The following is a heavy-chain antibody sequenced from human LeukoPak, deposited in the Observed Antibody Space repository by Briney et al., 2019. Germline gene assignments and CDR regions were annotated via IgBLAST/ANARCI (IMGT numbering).Heavy chain of an antibody. V-gene: IGHV3-21*01. J-gene: IGHJ4*02. D-gene: IGHD3-3*01. Sequence: GGSLRLSCAVSGFIFDDYAMHWVRQAPGKGLEWVSSISSSSSYIYYADSVKGRFTISRDNAKNSLYLQMNSLRAEDTAVYYCARESMSGFDYWGQGTLVTVSS. CDR2: ISSSSSYI. CDR1: GFIFDDYA. CDR3: ARESMSGFDY.